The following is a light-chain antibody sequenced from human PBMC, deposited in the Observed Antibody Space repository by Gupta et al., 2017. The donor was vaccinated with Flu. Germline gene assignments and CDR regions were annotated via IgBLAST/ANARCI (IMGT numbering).Light chain of an antibody. J-gene: IGKJ2*02. CDR2: DAS. V-gene: IGKV3-11*01. CDR3: QQRSNWPST. CDR1: QSVSSY. Sequence: PTTMSSSPWESATLACRARQSVSSYLAWYQQKPGQSPRLRINDASHRATGVPGRISGSGSGTDFNLPITSREPEDFAVHYCQQRSNWPSTFGQGTKMEIK.